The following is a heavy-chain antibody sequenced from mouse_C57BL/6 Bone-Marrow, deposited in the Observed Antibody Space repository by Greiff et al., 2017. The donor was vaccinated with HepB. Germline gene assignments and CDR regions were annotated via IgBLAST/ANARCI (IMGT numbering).Heavy chain of an antibody. CDR1: GYSITSGYY. Sequence: EVQVVESGPGLVKPSQSLYLTCSVTGYSITSGYYWNWIRQFPGNKLEWMGYISYDGSTNYNPSLKNRISITRDTSKNQLFLKLNSVTTEDTATYYCARGWFAYWGQGTLVTVSA. V-gene: IGHV3-6*01. J-gene: IGHJ3*01. CDR2: ISYDGST. CDR3: ARGWFAY.